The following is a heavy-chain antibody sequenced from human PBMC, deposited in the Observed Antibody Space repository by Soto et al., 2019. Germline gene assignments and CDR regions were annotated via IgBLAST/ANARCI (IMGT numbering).Heavy chain of an antibody. J-gene: IGHJ4*02. Sequence: GGSLRLSCAASGFTFSSYSMNWVRQAPGKGLEWVSSISSSSSYIYYADSVKGRFTISRDNAKNSLYLQMNSLRAEDTAVYYCARADDYGDERYYYFDYWGQGTLVTVSA. D-gene: IGHD4-17*01. CDR1: GFTFSSYS. CDR2: ISSSSSYI. CDR3: ARADDYGDERYYYFDY. V-gene: IGHV3-21*01.